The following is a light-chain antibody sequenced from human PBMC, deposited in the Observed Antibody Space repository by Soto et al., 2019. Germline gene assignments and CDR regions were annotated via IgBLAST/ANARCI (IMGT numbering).Light chain of an antibody. J-gene: IGKJ1*01. CDR1: QSVSDNQ. CDR3: QQDTQSRWT. CDR2: DVS. V-gene: IGKV3-20*01. Sequence: IVLPQSPGTLSLSPGERATLSCRTSQSVSDNQLAWYQQKPGQAPRLLIYDVSIRATTIPDRFSGSASGTSFTLTSDTLAPAEFAMYHWQQDTQSRWTFGPGSKV.